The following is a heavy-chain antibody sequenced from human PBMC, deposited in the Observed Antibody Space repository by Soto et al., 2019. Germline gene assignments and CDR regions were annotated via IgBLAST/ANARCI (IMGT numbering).Heavy chain of an antibody. CDR3: ARDFVVVPAAVDYGIDV. CDR2: IIPIFGTA. V-gene: IGHV1-69*13. CDR1: GGTFSSYA. D-gene: IGHD2-2*01. Sequence: SVKVSFKASGGTFSSYAISWVRQAPGQGLEWMGGIIPIFGTANYAQKFQGRVTITADESTSTAYMELSSLRSEDTAVYYCARDFVVVPAAVDYGIDVWGQGTTVTVSS. J-gene: IGHJ6*02.